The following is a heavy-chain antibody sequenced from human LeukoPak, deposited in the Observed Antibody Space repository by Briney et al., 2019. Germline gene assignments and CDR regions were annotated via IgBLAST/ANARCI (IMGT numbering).Heavy chain of an antibody. CDR1: GFTFSNAW. CDR3: ANLSPPRSIAAAEFDP. Sequence: GGSLRLSCAASGFTFSNAWMSWVRQAPGKGLEWVGRIKSKTDGGTTDYAAPVTGRFTIPRDNSKNTLYLQMNSLRAEDTAVYYCANLSPPRSIAAAEFDPWGQGTLVTVSS. J-gene: IGHJ5*02. CDR2: IKSKTDGGTT. V-gene: IGHV3-15*01. D-gene: IGHD6-13*01.